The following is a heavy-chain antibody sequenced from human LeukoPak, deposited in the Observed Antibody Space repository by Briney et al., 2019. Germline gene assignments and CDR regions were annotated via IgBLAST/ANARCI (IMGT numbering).Heavy chain of an antibody. CDR1: GGSFSGYY. Sequence: SETLSLTCAVYGGSFSGYYWSWIRQPPGKGLEWIGEINHSGSTNYNPSLKSRVTISVDTSKNQFSLKLTSVTVADTAVYYCARETSQKGAHYMDVWGKGTTVTISS. CDR3: ARETSQKGAHYMDV. CDR2: INHSGST. J-gene: IGHJ6*03. V-gene: IGHV4-34*01. D-gene: IGHD3-16*01.